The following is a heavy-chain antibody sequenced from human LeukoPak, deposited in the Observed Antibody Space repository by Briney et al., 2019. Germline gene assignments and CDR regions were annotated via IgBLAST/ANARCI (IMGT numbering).Heavy chain of an antibody. J-gene: IGHJ4*02. V-gene: IGHV4-59*01. CDR3: ARDFSGSGGTDY. D-gene: IGHD2-15*01. CDR1: GGSISSYY. CDR2: IYYSGST. Sequence: SETLSLTCTVSGGSISSYYWSWIRQPPGKGLEWIGYIYYSGSTNYNPSLKSRVTISVDTSKNQFSLKLSPVTAADTAVYYCARDFSGSGGTDYWGQGTLVTVSS.